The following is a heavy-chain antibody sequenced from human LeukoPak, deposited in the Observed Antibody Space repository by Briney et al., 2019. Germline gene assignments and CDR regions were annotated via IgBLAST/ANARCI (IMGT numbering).Heavy chain of an antibody. Sequence: PSQTLSLTCTVSGGSISSGSYYWSRIRQPAGKGLEWIGRIYTSGSTNYNPSLKSRVTISVDTSKNQFSLKLSSVTAADTAVYYCARYGYDSSGYHFDYWGQGTLVTVSS. J-gene: IGHJ4*02. D-gene: IGHD3-22*01. V-gene: IGHV4-61*02. CDR1: GGSISSGSYY. CDR3: ARYGYDSSGYHFDY. CDR2: IYTSGST.